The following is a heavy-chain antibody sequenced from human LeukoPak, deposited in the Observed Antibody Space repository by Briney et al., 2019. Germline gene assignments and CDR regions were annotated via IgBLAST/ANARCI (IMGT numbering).Heavy chain of an antibody. V-gene: IGHV1-69*01. Sequence: SVKVSCKASGGTFSSYAISWVRQAPGQGLEWMGGIIPIFGTANYAQKFQGRVTITADESTSTAYMELSSLRSEDTAVYYCARRSLHITMVRGVITRGAFDIWGQGTMVTVSS. J-gene: IGHJ3*02. D-gene: IGHD3-10*01. CDR2: IIPIFGTA. CDR1: GGTFSSYA. CDR3: ARRSLHITMVRGVITRGAFDI.